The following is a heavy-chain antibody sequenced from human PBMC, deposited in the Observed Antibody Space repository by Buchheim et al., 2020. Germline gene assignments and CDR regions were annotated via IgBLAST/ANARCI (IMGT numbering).Heavy chain of an antibody. V-gene: IGHV1-69*12. CDR3: AREGEGTGPYYDFWSGYYNYFDY. Sequence: QVQLVQSGAEVKKPGSSVKVSCKASGGTFSTYTISWVRQAPGQGLEWMGGIIPIFGTANYAQKFQGRVTITADESTSTAYMELSSLRSEDTAVYYCAREGEGTGPYYDFWSGYYNYFDYWGQGTL. CDR1: GGTFSTYT. J-gene: IGHJ4*02. D-gene: IGHD3-3*01. CDR2: IIPIFGTA.